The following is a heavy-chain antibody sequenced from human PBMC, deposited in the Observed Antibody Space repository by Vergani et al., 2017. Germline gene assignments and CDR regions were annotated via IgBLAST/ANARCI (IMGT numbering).Heavy chain of an antibody. D-gene: IGHD2-2*01. CDR2: ISTDGSNT. V-gene: IGHV3-74*01. CDR3: ASWGHIVPEPSAIDGFDV. J-gene: IGHJ3*01. CDR1: GFSFSGYW. Sequence: EVQLVESGGGLIHPGGSLRLSCEGSGFSFSGYWMNWVRQGPGKGLVWVSRISTDGSNTGYADSVKGRFTISRDNTKNTLYLQMNSLRAEDTALYYCASWGHIVPEPSAIDGFDVWGQGTVVTVSS.